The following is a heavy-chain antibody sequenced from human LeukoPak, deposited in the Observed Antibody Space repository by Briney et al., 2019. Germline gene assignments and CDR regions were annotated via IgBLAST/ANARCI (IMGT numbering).Heavy chain of an antibody. J-gene: IGHJ5*02. D-gene: IGHD3-16*02. CDR1: GFTFSSYA. CDR3: ACRDDYVWGSYRNWFDP. V-gene: IGHV3-23*01. Sequence: GGSLRLSCAASGFTFSSYAMSWVRQAPGKGLERVSAISGSGGSTYYADSVKGRLTISRDNSKNTLYLQMNSLRAEDTAVYYCACRDDYVWGSYRNWFDPWGQGTLVTVSS. CDR2: ISGSGGST.